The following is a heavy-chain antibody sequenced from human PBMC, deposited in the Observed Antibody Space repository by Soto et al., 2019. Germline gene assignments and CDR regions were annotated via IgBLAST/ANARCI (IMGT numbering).Heavy chain of an antibody. CDR1: GFTFSSYA. V-gene: IGHV3-23*01. CDR2: ISGSGGST. J-gene: IGHJ6*02. Sequence: EVQLLESGGGLVQPGGSLRLSCAASGFTFSSYAMSWVRQAPGKGLEWVSAISGSGGSTYYADSVKGRFTISRDNSENTLYLQMNSLRAEDTAVYYCAKDVTRAAAPIWAAHYYYYHGMDVWGQGTTVTVSS. D-gene: IGHD6-13*01. CDR3: AKDVTRAAAPIWAAHYYYYHGMDV.